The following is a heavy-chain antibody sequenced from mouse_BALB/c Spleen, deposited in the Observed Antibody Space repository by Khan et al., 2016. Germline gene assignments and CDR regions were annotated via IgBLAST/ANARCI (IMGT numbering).Heavy chain of an antibody. V-gene: IGHV3-2*02. D-gene: IGHD1-1*01. CDR1: GFSITSDYA. J-gene: IGHJ3*01. CDR3: ERSKNYGNSAAWFVY. Sequence: EVQLQESGPGLVKPSQSLSLTCTVTGFSITSDYAWHWIRQFPGNKLEWMGYISYSGSTSYNSSLKSRISITRDTSKNQFFLQLNSVTTEDTATYYCERSKNYGNSAAWFVYWGQGTLVTVSA. CDR2: ISYSGST.